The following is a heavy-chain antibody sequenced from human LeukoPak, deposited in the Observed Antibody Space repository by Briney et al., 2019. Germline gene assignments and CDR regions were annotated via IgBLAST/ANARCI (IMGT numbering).Heavy chain of an antibody. Sequence: SETLSLTCTVSGGSISSYYWSWIRQPPGKGLEWIGYIYYSGSTNYNPSLKSRVTISVDTSKNQFSLKLSSVTAADTAVYYCARSLSIAASWFDPWGQGTLVTVSS. CDR3: ARSLSIAASWFDP. CDR1: GGSISSYY. V-gene: IGHV4-59*01. D-gene: IGHD6-6*01. CDR2: IYYSGST. J-gene: IGHJ5*02.